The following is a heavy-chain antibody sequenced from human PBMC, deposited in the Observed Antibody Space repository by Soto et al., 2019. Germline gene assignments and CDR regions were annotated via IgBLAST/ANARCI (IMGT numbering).Heavy chain of an antibody. CDR3: ARLVWSYGTWFHP. Sequence: SETLSLTCTVSGGSISSGGYYWSWIRQPPGKGLEWIGTIYYSGAAYYNPSLKSRVTISVDTSKNQFSLKLSSVTAADTAVYYCARLVWSYGTWFHPWGQGTLVTVPQ. V-gene: IGHV4-39*07. J-gene: IGHJ5*02. CDR1: GGSISSGGYY. D-gene: IGHD5-18*01. CDR2: IYYSGAA.